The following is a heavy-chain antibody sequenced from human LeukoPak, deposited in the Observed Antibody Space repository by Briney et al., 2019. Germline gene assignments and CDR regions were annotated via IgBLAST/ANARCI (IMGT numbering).Heavy chain of an antibody. CDR2: IYSSGST. D-gene: IGHD1-14*01. J-gene: IGHJ4*02. CDR3: TRGWTEFDY. V-gene: IGHV4-4*07. CDR1: GGSISSYY. Sequence: PSETLSLTCTVSGGSISSYYWNWIRQPAGKGQEWIGRIYSSGSTNYNPSLKSRVTMSVDTSKNQFSLKLTSVTAADTAVYFCTRGWTEFDYWGQGTLVTVSS.